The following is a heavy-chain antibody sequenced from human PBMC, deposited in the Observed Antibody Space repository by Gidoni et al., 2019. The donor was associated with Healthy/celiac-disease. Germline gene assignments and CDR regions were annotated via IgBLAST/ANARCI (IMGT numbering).Heavy chain of an antibody. Sequence: EVQLLESGGGVGQPGGSLRLSCAASGFTFSSYAMSWVRQAPGKGLEWVSAISGSGGSTYYADSVKGRFTISRDNSKNTLYLQMNSLRAEDTAVYYCAKGSGDYDFWSGYYPFDYWGQGTLVTVSS. CDR2: ISGSGGST. D-gene: IGHD3-3*01. CDR3: AKGSGDYDFWSGYYPFDY. J-gene: IGHJ4*02. CDR1: GFTFSSYA. V-gene: IGHV3-23*01.